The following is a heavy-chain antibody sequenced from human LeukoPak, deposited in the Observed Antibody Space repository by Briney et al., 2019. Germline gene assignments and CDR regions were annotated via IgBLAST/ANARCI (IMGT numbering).Heavy chain of an antibody. V-gene: IGHV4-39*07. Sequence: WGTLCLTCTVSGGSISSSRYYWGWIRQPPGKGLEWIGSIYYSGSTYYNPSLKSRVTISVDTSTNQFSLKLSSVTAADTAVYYCARVRNSQLGLYYYYMDVWGKGTTVIVSS. J-gene: IGHJ6*03. D-gene: IGHD6-6*01. CDR1: GGSISSSRYY. CDR3: ARVRNSQLGLYYYYMDV. CDR2: IYYSGST.